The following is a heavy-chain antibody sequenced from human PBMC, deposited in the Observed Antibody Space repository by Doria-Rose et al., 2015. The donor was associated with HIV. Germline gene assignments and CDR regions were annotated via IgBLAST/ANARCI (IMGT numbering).Heavy chain of an antibody. CDR2: ISSSGTT. CDR1: GDSISSGDSF. Sequence: QVQLQESGPGLVRPSQTLSLTCTVSGDSISSGDSFWSWIRQPPGKGPEWIGYISSSGTTYYYPSLRSRLTISLDASKNQFALNLNSVTAADTAVYYCARARNYGCPHFLDFWGQGTLVTVSS. CDR3: ARARNYGCPHFLDF. V-gene: IGHV4-30-4*01. J-gene: IGHJ4*02. D-gene: IGHD3-10*01.